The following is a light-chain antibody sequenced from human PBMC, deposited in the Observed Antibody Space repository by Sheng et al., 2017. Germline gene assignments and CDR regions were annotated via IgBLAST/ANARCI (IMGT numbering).Light chain of an antibody. CDR2: DAS. CDR1: QSVSSY. V-gene: IGKV3-11*01. J-gene: IGKJ4*01. Sequence: EIVLTQSPATLSLSPGERATLSCRASQSVSSYLAWYQQKPGQAPRLLIYDASNRATGIPARFSGSGSGTDFTLTISSLEPEDFAVYYCQQRSNWLALTFGGGTKVVIK. CDR3: QQRSNWLALT.